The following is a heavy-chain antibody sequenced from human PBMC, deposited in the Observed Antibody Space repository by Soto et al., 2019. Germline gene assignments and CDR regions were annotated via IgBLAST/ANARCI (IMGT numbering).Heavy chain of an antibody. D-gene: IGHD4-17*01. CDR3: AREPVTTNTFDI. J-gene: IGHJ3*02. V-gene: IGHV1-3*04. Sequence: HVQLVQSGAEVKKPGASVKVSCKASGYTFTNYPMHWVRQAPGQRLEWMGWINTGNGNTKYSQKFQGRVTITRDTSASTAYMELSSLRSEDTAVYYCAREPVTTNTFDICGQGTMVTVSS. CDR1: GYTFTNYP. CDR2: INTGNGNT.